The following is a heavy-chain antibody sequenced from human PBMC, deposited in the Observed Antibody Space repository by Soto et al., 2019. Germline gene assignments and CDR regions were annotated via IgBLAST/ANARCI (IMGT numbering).Heavy chain of an antibody. CDR2: IYYSGST. D-gene: IGHD3-16*02. J-gene: IGHJ6*02. CDR1: GGSVSSGSYY. Sequence: RSLTCTVSGGSVSSGSYYWSWIRQPPGKGLEWIGYIYYSGSTNYNPSLKSRVTISVDTSKNQFSLKLSSVTAADTAVYYCARDSKRLGELSTPLYYYGMDVWGQGTTVTVSS. V-gene: IGHV4-61*01. CDR3: ARDSKRLGELSTPLYYYGMDV.